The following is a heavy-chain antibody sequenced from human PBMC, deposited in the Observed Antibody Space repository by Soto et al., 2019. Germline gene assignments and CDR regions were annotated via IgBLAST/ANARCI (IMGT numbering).Heavy chain of an antibody. CDR3: ATQKSYYGSGSYYQWFDP. D-gene: IGHD3-10*01. J-gene: IGHJ5*02. V-gene: IGHV4-39*01. Sequence: PSETLSLTWTVSGGSISSSSYYWGWIRQPPGKGLEWIGSIYYSGSTYYNPSLKSRVTISVDTSKNQFSLKLTSVTAADTAVYYCATQKSYYGSGSYYQWFDPWGQGTLVTVSS. CDR2: IYYSGST. CDR1: GGSISSSSYY.